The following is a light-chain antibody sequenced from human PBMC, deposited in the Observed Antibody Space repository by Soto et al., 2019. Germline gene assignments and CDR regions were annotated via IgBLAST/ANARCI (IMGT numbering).Light chain of an antibody. CDR1: QNINAY. CDR2: AAS. V-gene: IGKV1-39*01. CDR3: QQSYIIPRT. J-gene: IGKJ1*01. Sequence: DIQLTQSPSSLSASVGDGVTITCRSSQNINAYVNWYQQKSGKAPELLIYAASNLQSGVPPRFSGSGSGTEFALIITSLQPEDSATYYCQQSYIIPRTVGQGTKVEIK.